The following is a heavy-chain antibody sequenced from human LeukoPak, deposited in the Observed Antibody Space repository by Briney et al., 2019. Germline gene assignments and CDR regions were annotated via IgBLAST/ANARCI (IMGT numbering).Heavy chain of an antibody. D-gene: IGHD3-10*01. CDR1: GFTFSSYW. V-gene: IGHV3-7*01. CDR2: IKQDGSEK. Sequence: PGGSLRLSSAASGFTFSSYWMSWVRQAPGKGLEWVANIKQDGSEKYYVDSVKARFTISRDKAKNSLYLQMNSLRADDTAVYYCARVGRIGVQRVLPWFGGHPRWAFDIWGQGTMVTVSS. J-gene: IGHJ3*02. CDR3: ARVGRIGVQRVLPWFGGHPRWAFDI.